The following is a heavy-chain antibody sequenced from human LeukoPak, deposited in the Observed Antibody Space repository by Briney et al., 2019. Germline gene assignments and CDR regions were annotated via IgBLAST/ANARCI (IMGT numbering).Heavy chain of an antibody. Sequence: GESLKISCRGSGYSFTTYWIGWVRQVPGKGLEWMGIIYPGDSDTRYSPSFQGQVTMSADKSINTAYLQWSSLKASDTAMYYCARRQGCSSTSCPPDSWGQGTLVTVS. V-gene: IGHV5-51*01. CDR2: IYPGDSDT. J-gene: IGHJ4*02. CDR3: ARRQGCSSTSCPPDS. CDR1: GYSFTTYW. D-gene: IGHD2-2*01.